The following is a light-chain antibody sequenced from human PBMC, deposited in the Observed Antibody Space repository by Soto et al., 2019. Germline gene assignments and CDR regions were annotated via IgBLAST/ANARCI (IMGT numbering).Light chain of an antibody. CDR2: DAS. J-gene: IGKJ5*01. V-gene: IGKV1-5*01. CDR1: QSIRYW. Sequence: DIQMTQSPSTLSASVGDRVTITCRASQSIRYWVAWYQHKPGKAPKLLIYDASTLESGVPTRFSGSGSGTEFTLTISSLQSEDFAVYYCQQYNNWPAITFGQGTRLEIK. CDR3: QQYNNWPAIT.